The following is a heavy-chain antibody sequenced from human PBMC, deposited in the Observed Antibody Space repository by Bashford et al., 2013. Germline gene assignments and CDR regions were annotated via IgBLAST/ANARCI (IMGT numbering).Heavy chain of an antibody. CDR2: ISWNSAAT. V-gene: IGHV3-9*01. CDR3: VRYLYGDRRRFDP. J-gene: IGHJ5*02. Sequence: GGSLRLSCAASGFTFDDYAMHWVRQAPGKGLEWVSGISWNSAATGYADSVKGRFTISRDNAKNSLYLQMDSLRAEDTAFYYCVRYLYGDRRRFDPWGQGTLVTVSS. D-gene: IGHD4/OR15-4a*01. CDR1: GFTFDDYA.